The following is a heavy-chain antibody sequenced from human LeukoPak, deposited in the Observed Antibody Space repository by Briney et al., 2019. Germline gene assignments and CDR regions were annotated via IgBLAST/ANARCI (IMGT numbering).Heavy chain of an antibody. Sequence: GESLKISCKGSGYIFTSCSIGWVRQMPGKGLEWMGIIYPGDSDTTYSPSFQGQVTISAGKSISTASLQWSSLKASDTAMYYCARHPIYGDLVYYFDYWGQGTLVTVSS. CDR1: GYIFTSCS. CDR3: ARHPIYGDLVYYFDY. J-gene: IGHJ4*02. CDR2: IYPGDSDT. D-gene: IGHD4-17*01. V-gene: IGHV5-51*01.